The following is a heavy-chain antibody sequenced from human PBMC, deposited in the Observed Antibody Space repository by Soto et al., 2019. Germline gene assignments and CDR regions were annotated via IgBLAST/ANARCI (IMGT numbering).Heavy chain of an antibody. Sequence: PSETLSLTCAVSGGSISSSNWWSWVRQPPGKGLEWIGEIYHSGSTNYNPSLKSRVTISVDTSKNQFSLKLSSVTAADTAVYYCAAHYGDYVGFDYWGQGTLVTVSS. CDR1: GGSISSSNW. J-gene: IGHJ4*02. CDR2: IYHSGST. D-gene: IGHD4-17*01. CDR3: AAHYGDYVGFDY. V-gene: IGHV4-4*02.